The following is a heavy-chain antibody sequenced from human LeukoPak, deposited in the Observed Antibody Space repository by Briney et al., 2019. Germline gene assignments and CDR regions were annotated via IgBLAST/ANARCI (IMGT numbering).Heavy chain of an antibody. CDR2: IGGDARSP. Sequence: GGSLRLSCAASGFTFSSYSMNWVRQAPGKGLEWVSVIGGDARSPYYADSVKGWFTISRDNSKNILYLQMDGLRAEDTAVYFCAKDSVARNGIYDAFDIWGQGTTVTVSS. D-gene: IGHD6-19*01. V-gene: IGHV3-23*01. CDR1: GFTFSSYS. CDR3: AKDSVARNGIYDAFDI. J-gene: IGHJ3*02.